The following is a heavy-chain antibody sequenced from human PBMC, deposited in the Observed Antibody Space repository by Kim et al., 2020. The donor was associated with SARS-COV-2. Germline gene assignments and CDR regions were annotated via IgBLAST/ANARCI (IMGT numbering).Heavy chain of an antibody. Sequence: GGSLRLSCAASGFTFSSYGMQWVRQGPAKGLQWVSRIKEDGSRTNYANSVKGRFTVSRDNAKNTLYLQMNSLRAEDTAIYYCTRAYCDGDCYLFAPWGQGTLVTVSS. D-gene: IGHD2-21*02. CDR2: IKEDGSRT. V-gene: IGHV3-74*01. CDR3: TRAYCDGDCYLFAP. CDR1: GFTFSSYG. J-gene: IGHJ5*02.